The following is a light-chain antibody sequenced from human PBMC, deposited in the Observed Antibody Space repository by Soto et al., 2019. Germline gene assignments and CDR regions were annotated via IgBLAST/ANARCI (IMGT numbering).Light chain of an antibody. J-gene: IGKJ5*01. CDR1: QSVSSN. CDR2: GAS. V-gene: IGKV3-15*01. Sequence: EIVMTQSPATLSVSPGERATLSCRASQSVSSNLAWYQQKPGQPPRLLIYGASTRATGIPARFSGSGSGTEFTLTISSLQSEDFAVYYCRQYNNWPSTFGQGTRLEIK. CDR3: RQYNNWPST.